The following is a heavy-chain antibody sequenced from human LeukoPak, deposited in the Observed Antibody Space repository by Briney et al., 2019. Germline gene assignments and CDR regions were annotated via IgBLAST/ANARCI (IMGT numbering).Heavy chain of an antibody. CDR2: IKEDGSEK. Sequence: PGGSLRLSCAGSGFAFSNYWLSWVRQAPGKGLEWVANIKEDGSEKYFVDSVKGRFTISRDNPKKSLYLQMNSLRAEDTAVYYCAKKGSRHPTFADYWGQGTLVTVSS. D-gene: IGHD3-10*01. J-gene: IGHJ4*02. V-gene: IGHV3-7*03. CDR3: AKKGSRHPTFADY. CDR1: GFAFSNYW.